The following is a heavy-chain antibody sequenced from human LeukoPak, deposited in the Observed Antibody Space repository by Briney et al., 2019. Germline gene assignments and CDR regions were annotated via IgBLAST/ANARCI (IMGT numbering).Heavy chain of an antibody. D-gene: IGHD6-19*01. V-gene: IGHV3-23*01. J-gene: IGHJ3*02. Sequence: PGGSLRLSCAASGFTLSIYAMSWVRQAPGKGLEWVSATSSSDAGTYYADSVRGRFTISRDNAKNTLYLQMNSLRAEDTAVYYCARRGAASGAFDIWGQGTMVTVSS. CDR1: GFTLSIYA. CDR3: ARRGAASGAFDI. CDR2: TSSSDAGT.